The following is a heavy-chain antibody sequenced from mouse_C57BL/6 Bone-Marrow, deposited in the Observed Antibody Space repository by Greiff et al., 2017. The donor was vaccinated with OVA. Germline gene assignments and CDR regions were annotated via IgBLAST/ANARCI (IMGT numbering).Heavy chain of an antibody. CDR1: GYTFTSYG. V-gene: IGHV1-81*01. D-gene: IGHD4-1*01. CDR2: IYPRSGNT. Sequence: VQLQQSGAELARPGASVKLSCKASGYTFTSYGISWVKQRTGQGLEWIGEIYPRSGNTYYNEKFKGQATLTADKSSSTAYMELRSLTSEDSAVYFCARSTLGRLFDYWGQGTTLPVSS. J-gene: IGHJ2*01. CDR3: ARSTLGRLFDY.